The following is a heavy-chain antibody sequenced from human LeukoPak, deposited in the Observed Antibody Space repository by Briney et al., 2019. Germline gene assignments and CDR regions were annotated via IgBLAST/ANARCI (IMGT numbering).Heavy chain of an antibody. J-gene: IGHJ6*04. CDR1: GGSISSYY. CDR2: IYYSGGT. V-gene: IGHV4-59*01. D-gene: IGHD3-10*01. CDR3: ARDMKVYGSGSYYRYYYYGMDV. Sequence: SETLSLTCTVSGGSISSYYWSWIRQPPGKGLEWIGYIYYSGGTNYNPSLKSRVTISVDTSKNQFSLKLGSVTAADTAVYYCARDMKVYGSGSYYRYYYYGMDVWGKGTTVTVSS.